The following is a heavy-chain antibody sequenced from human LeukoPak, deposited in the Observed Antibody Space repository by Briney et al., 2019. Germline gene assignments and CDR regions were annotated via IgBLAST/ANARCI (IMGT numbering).Heavy chain of an antibody. V-gene: IGHV1-3*03. CDR3: ARRGSSGWYGGYFDY. CDR1: GFTFSSYA. Sequence: PGRSLRLSCAASGFTFSSYAMHWVRQAPGQRLEWMGWINAGNGNTKYSQEFQGRVTITRDTSASTAYMELSSLRSEDMAVYYCARRGSSGWYGGYFDYWGQGTLVTVSS. CDR2: INAGNGNT. D-gene: IGHD6-19*01. J-gene: IGHJ4*02.